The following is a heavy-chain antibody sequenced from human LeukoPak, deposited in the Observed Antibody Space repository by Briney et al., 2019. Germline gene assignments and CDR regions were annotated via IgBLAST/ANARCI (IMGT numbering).Heavy chain of an antibody. CDR2: ISWNSGSI. CDR3: AKDVWGGSSGYFDY. J-gene: IGHJ4*02. Sequence: GRSLRLSCAASGFTFDDYAMHWVRQAPGKGLEWVSGISWNSGSIGYADSVKGRFTISRDNAKNSLYLQTNSLRAEDTALYYCAKDVWGGSSGYFDYWGQGTLVTVSS. V-gene: IGHV3-9*01. D-gene: IGHD3-16*01. CDR1: GFTFDDYA.